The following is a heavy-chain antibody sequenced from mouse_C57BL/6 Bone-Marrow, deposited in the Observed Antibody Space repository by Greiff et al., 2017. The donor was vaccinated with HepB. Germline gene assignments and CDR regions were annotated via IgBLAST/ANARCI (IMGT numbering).Heavy chain of an antibody. Sequence: VQLQQPGAELVKPGASVKLSCKASGYTFTSYWMQWVKQRPGQGLEWIGEIDPSDSYTNYNQKFKGKATLTVDTSSSTAYMQLSSLISEDSAVYYCARGYGYDEGYYFDYWGQGTTLTVSS. J-gene: IGHJ2*01. D-gene: IGHD2-2*01. CDR2: IDPSDSYT. CDR1: GYTFTSYW. V-gene: IGHV1-50*01. CDR3: ARGYGYDEGYYFDY.